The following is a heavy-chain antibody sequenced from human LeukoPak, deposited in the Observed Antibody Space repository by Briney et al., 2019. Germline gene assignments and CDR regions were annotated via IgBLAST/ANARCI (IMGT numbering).Heavy chain of an antibody. CDR2: ISYDGSNK. CDR1: GFTFSSYG. J-gene: IGHJ4*02. Sequence: GRSLRLSCAASGFTFSSYGMHWVRQAPGKGLEGVAVISYDGSNKYYADSVKGRFTISRDNSKNTLYLQMNSLRAEDTAVYYCAKEGGLSSGYYYLDYWGQGTLVTVSS. D-gene: IGHD3-22*01. V-gene: IGHV3-30*18. CDR3: AKEGGLSSGYYYLDY.